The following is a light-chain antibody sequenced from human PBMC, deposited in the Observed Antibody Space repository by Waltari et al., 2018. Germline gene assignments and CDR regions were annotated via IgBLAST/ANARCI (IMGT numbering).Light chain of an antibody. CDR1: QTLTSN. V-gene: IGKV3-15*01. J-gene: IGKJ2*01. Sequence: EIVMTQSPATLSVSPGERATRSCRASQTLTSNLAWYQQKPGQAPRLLIYGASTRATGIPARFSGSGSGTQFTLTISSLQSEDFVVYYCQQYNNRPYTFGQGTKLEIK. CDR3: QQYNNRPYT. CDR2: GAS.